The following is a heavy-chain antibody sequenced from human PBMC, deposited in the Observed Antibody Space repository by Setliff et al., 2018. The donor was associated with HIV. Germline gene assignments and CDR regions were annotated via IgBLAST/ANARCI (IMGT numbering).Heavy chain of an antibody. Sequence: GSLRLSCATSGFTFNNYALSWIRQPPGKGLEWIGESDHSGSTNYNPSLKSRASISADTSKNQFSLRLTSVTAADTAVYYCARGAPYCNHGICHLFDYWGHGNLVTVSS. V-gene: IGHV4-34*01. CDR2: SDHSGST. CDR3: ARGAPYCNHGICHLFDY. J-gene: IGHJ4*01. D-gene: IGHD2-8*01. CDR1: GFTFNNYA.